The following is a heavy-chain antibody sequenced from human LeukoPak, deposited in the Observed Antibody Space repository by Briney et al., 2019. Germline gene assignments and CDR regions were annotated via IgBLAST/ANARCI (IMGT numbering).Heavy chain of an antibody. CDR1: GYTFTSYY. CDR2: INPSGGST. J-gene: IGHJ4*02. V-gene: IGHV1-46*01. D-gene: IGHD3-16*02. CDR3: ARDDLAFGGVIQGGDY. Sequence: EASVKVSCKASGYTFTSYYMHWVRQAPGQGLEWMGIINPSGGSTSYAQKFQGRVTMTRDTSTSTVYMELSSLRSEDTAVYYCARDDLAFGGVIQGGDYWGQGTLVTVSS.